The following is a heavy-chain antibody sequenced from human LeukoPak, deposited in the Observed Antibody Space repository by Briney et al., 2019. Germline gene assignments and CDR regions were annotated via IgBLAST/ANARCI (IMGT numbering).Heavy chain of an antibody. D-gene: IGHD6-13*01. J-gene: IGHJ6*02. CDR3: ARELDSSMDV. CDR1: GFTVSSNY. V-gene: IGHV3-66*01. CDR2: IYSGGST. Sequence: PGGSLRLSCAASGFTVSSNYMSWVRQAPGKGLEWVSVIYSGGSTYYADSVKGRFTISRDNSKNTLYLQMNSLRAENTAVYYCARELDSSMDVWGQGTTVTVSS.